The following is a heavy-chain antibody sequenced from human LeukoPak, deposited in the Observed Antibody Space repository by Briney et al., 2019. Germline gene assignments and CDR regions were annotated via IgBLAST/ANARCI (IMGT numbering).Heavy chain of an antibody. CDR3: ARALKYYYAFDY. CDR1: GFIFSYYG. V-gene: IGHV3-48*04. D-gene: IGHD3-10*01. Sequence: GGSLRLSCEVSGFIFSYYGMNWVRQAPGKGLEWVSYISSSGSTIYYADSVKGRFTISRDNAKNSLYLQMNSLRAEDTAVYYCARALKYYYAFDYWGQGTLVTVSS. CDR2: ISSSGSTI. J-gene: IGHJ4*02.